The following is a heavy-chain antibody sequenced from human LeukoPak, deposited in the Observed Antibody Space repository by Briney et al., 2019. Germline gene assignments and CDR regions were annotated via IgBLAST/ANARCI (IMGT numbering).Heavy chain of an antibody. CDR2: ISSSSSYI. D-gene: IGHD4-17*01. Sequence: GGSPRLSCAASGFTFSTYSMNWVRQAPGKGLEWVSSISSSSSYIYYADSVKGRFTISRDNAKNSLYLQMNSLRAEDTAVYYCARATVTTEEFDYWGQGTLVTVSS. CDR1: GFTFSTYS. J-gene: IGHJ4*02. CDR3: ARATVTTEEFDY. V-gene: IGHV3-21*01.